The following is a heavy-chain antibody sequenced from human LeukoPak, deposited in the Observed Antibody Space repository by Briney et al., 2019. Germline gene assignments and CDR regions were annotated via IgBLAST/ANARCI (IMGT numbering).Heavy chain of an antibody. D-gene: IGHD3-3*01. J-gene: IGHJ5*02. CDR3: AKDITIFGVVITAGWFDP. Sequence: GGSLRLSCAASGFTFSSYAVSWVRQAPGKGLEWVSAISGSGGSTYYADSVKGRFTISRDNSKNTLYLQMNSLRAEDTAVYYCAKDITIFGVVITAGWFDPWGQGTLVTVSS. CDR2: ISGSGGST. V-gene: IGHV3-23*01. CDR1: GFTFSSYA.